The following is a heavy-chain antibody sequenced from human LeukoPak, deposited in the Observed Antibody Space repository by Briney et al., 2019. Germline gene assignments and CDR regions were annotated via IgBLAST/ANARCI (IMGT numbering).Heavy chain of an antibody. CDR1: GYTFTDYY. CDR2: INPNSGGT. Sequence: ASVKVSCKSSGYTFTDYYLHWVRQAPGQGLEWMGWINPNSGGTNYVEKFQGRVTMTRDTSITTAYMELSRLKSDDTALYYCASKGAGHCYDASCMGSFDLWGQGTTVAVSS. V-gene: IGHV1-2*02. D-gene: IGHD2-15*01. CDR3: ASKGAGHCYDASCMGSFDL. J-gene: IGHJ3*01.